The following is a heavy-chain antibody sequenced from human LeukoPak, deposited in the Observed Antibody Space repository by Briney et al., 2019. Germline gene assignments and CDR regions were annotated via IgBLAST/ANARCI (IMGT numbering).Heavy chain of an antibody. V-gene: IGHV4-59*01. Sequence: PSETLSLTCTVSGGSISSYYWSWIRQPPGKGLEWIGYIYYSGSTNYNPSLKSRVTISVDTSKNQFSLKLSSVTAADTAVYCCARDRGHGETDYWGQGTLVTVSS. CDR2: IYYSGST. D-gene: IGHD4-17*01. J-gene: IGHJ4*02. CDR1: GGSISSYY. CDR3: ARDRGHGETDY.